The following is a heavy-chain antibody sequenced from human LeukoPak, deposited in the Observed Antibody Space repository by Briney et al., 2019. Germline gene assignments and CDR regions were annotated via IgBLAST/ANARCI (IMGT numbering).Heavy chain of an antibody. J-gene: IGHJ3*02. CDR3: AREDSSGWYLDI. Sequence: GGSLRLSCAASGFTFSSYAMHWVRQAPGKGLEWVANIKQDGSEKYYVDSVKGRFTISRDNAKNSLYLQMNSLRAEDTAVYYCAREDSSGWYLDIWGQGTLVTVSS. D-gene: IGHD6-19*01. V-gene: IGHV3-7*01. CDR1: GFTFSSYA. CDR2: IKQDGSEK.